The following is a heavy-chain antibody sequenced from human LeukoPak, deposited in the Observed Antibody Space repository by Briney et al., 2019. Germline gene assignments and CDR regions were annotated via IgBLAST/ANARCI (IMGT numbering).Heavy chain of an antibody. CDR3: ARAPTFSGWFDY. CDR1: GFAFSSYE. Sequence: GGSLRLSCAASGFAFSSYEMNWVRQAPGKGLEWVSYISSSGSTIYYADSVKGRFTISRDNAKNSLYLQMNSLRVEDTAVYYCARAPTFSGWFDYWGQGTLVTVSS. V-gene: IGHV3-48*03. CDR2: ISSSGSTI. J-gene: IGHJ4*02. D-gene: IGHD6-19*01.